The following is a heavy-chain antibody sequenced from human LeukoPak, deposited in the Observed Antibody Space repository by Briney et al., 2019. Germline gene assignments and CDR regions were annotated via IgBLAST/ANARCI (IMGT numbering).Heavy chain of an antibody. D-gene: IGHD6-13*01. V-gene: IGHV4-34*01. CDR3: ARATRDLGYNSSWYVASFWFDP. Sequence: SETLSLTCAVYGGSFSGYYWSWIRQPPGKGLEWIGEINHSGSTNYNPSLKSRVTISVDTSKNQFSLKLSSVTATDTAVFYCARATRDLGYNSSWYVASFWFDPWGQGTLVTVSS. CDR1: GGSFSGYY. J-gene: IGHJ5*02. CDR2: INHSGST.